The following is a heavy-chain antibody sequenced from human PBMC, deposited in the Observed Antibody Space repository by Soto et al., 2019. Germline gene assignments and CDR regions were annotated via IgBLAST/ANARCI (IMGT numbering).Heavy chain of an antibody. V-gene: IGHV1-18*01. D-gene: IGHD6-13*01. CDR3: ARVGVGLAAPCVWHH. CDR1: GYTFTSYG. J-gene: IGHJ5*02. Sequence: QVQLVQSGAEVKKPGASVKVSCKASGYTFTSYGISWVRQAPGQGLEWMGWINPYNGNTQYADQFSGRVTVTADTSTSTSFMEVTIPTSDDTSVFYCARVGVGLAAPCVWHHWGQGTLVTGSS. CDR2: INPYNGNT.